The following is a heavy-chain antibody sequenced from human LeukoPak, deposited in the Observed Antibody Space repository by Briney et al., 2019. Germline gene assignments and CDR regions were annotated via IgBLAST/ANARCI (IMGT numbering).Heavy chain of an antibody. J-gene: IGHJ4*02. CDR1: GGTFSSYA. V-gene: IGHV1-69*04. Sequence: GASVKVSCKASGGTFSSYAISWVRQAPGQGLEWMGRIIPILGIANYAQKFQGRVTITADKSTSTAYMELSSLRSEDTAVYYCARVSSSWYGGQDYWGQGTLVTVSS. D-gene: IGHD6-13*01. CDR3: ARVSSSWYGGQDY. CDR2: IIPILGIA.